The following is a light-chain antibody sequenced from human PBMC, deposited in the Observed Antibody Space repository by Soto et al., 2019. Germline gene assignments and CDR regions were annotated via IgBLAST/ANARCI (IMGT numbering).Light chain of an antibody. J-gene: IGKJ1*01. V-gene: IGKV3-20*01. CDR2: SAS. CDR1: QSGSTN. Sequence: EIVLTQSPGTLSWAPGERPTPSCTASQSGSTNLAWFQQKPGQAPRLLIYSASRRATGIPDRLTGSGAGTDLTLTINRLETEDVAVYFCQQYAGSPRTFGQGTHVDIK. CDR3: QQYAGSPRT.